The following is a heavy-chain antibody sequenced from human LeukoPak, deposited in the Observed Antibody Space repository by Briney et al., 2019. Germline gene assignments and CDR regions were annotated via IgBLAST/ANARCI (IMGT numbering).Heavy chain of an antibody. CDR3: AREGSKTELIDY. Sequence: GGSLRLSCAASGFTFSSYGMHWVRQAPGKGLEWVAVISYDGSNKYYADSVKGRFTISRDNSKNTLYLQMNSLRAEDTAVYYCAREGSKTELIDYWGQGTLVTVSS. CDR1: GFTFSSYG. D-gene: IGHD2-15*01. V-gene: IGHV3-30*03. CDR2: ISYDGSNK. J-gene: IGHJ4*02.